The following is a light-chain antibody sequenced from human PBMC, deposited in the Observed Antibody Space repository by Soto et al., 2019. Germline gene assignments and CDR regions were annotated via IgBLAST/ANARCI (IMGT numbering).Light chain of an antibody. CDR3: SSYAXXNHFV. CDR1: SSDVGGYNY. CDR2: EVT. J-gene: IGLJ1*01. V-gene: IGLV2-8*01. Sequence: QSALTQPPSASVSPGQSVTISCTGTSSDVGGYNYVSWYQQHPGKAPKLIICEVTKRPSGVPDRFSGSKSGNTASLTVSGLQAEDEADYYCSSYAXXNHFVFXTGTKL.